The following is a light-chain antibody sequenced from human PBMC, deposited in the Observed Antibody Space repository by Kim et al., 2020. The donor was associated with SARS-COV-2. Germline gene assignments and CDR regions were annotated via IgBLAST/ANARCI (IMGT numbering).Light chain of an antibody. CDR2: SAS. CDR1: QSISRT. J-gene: IGKJ2*01. CDR3: HQYADWPT. Sequence: LSAESGETVAPSSGASQSISRTLARYHPNPGPAPSLLMYSASASATAVRVRFSGSGSGTEFTLTISSLQSVDFALYFCHQYADWPTFGQGTKLEI. V-gene: IGKV3-15*01.